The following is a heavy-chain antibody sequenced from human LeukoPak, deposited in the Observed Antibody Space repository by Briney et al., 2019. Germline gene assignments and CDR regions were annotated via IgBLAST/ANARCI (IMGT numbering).Heavy chain of an antibody. CDR2: MNPNSGNT. CDR3: ARALGYCTNGVCPNHDAFDI. V-gene: IGHV1-8*01. D-gene: IGHD2-8*01. Sequence: ASVKVSCKASGYTFTSYDINWVRQATGQGLEWMGWMNPNSGNTGYAQKCQGRVTMTRNTSISTAYMELSSLRSEDTAVYYCARALGYCTNGVCPNHDAFDIWGQGTMVTVSS. CDR1: GYTFTSYD. J-gene: IGHJ3*02.